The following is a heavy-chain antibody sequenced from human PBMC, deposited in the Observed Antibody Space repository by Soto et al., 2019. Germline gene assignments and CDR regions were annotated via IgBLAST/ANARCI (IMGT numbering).Heavy chain of an antibody. Sequence: PSETLSLTCTVSGASISSGDYFWSWIRQPPGKGLEWIGYIYYSGSTYYNPSLKSRVTILVDTSKNQFSLEVRSVSAADTAVYYCARDHYKRRDVFGRGSPGFDPWGQETLLTVSS. CDR2: IYYSGST. V-gene: IGHV4-30-4*01. CDR3: ARDHYKRRDVFGRGSPGFDP. CDR1: GASISSGDYF. J-gene: IGHJ5*02. D-gene: IGHD3-16*01.